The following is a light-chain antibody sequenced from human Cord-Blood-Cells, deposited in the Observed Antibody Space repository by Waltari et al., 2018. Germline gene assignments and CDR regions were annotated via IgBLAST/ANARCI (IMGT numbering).Light chain of an antibody. CDR3: QSADSSGTYV. V-gene: IGLV3-25*03. Sequence: SYELTQPPSVSVSPGQTARITCSGDALPKQYAYGYQQKPGQAPVRVIYTDSERPSGIPERFSGSSSGTTVTLTISGVQAEDEADYYCQSADSSGTYVFGTGTKVTVL. CDR1: ALPKQY. J-gene: IGLJ1*01. CDR2: TDS.